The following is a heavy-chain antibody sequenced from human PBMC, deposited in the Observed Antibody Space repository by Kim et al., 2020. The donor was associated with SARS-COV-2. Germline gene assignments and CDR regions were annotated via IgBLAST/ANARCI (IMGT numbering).Heavy chain of an antibody. Sequence: GGSLRLSCTASGFSFGDYYMSWIRQTPGKGLEWLSYISNSIDYTKYADSVKGRFTISRDNAKNSLYLQMNSLRAEDTAVYYCARVRDGPIGSYYCDYWGQRTLVAASS. CDR1: GFSFGDYY. D-gene: IGHD1-26*01. CDR3: ARVRDGPIGSYYCDY. V-gene: IGHV3-11*05. J-gene: IGHJ4*02. CDR2: ISNSIDYT.